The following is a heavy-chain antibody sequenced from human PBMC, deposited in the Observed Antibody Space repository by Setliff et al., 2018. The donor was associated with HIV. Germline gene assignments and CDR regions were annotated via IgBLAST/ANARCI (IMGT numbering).Heavy chain of an antibody. Sequence: PGGSLRLSCAASGFTFSDYYMSWIRQAPGKGLEWVSYISRSGTITYYADSVKGRFTISRDNSKNTLYLQMNSLRAEDTALYYCAKRAMTGRRGPFNIWGQGTMVTVSS. CDR1: GFTFSDYY. D-gene: IGHD3-9*01. V-gene: IGHV3-11*01. J-gene: IGHJ3*02. CDR3: AKRAMTGRRGPFNI. CDR2: ISRSGTIT.